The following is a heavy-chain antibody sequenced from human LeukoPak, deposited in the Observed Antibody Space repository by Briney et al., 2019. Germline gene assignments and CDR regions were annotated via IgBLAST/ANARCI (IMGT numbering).Heavy chain of an antibody. CDR2: IYYSGST. J-gene: IGHJ4*02. V-gene: IGHV4-31*03. Sequence: SETLSLTCTVSGGSISSGGYYWSWIRQHPGKGLEWIGYIYYSGSTYYNPSLKSRVTISVDTSKNQFSLKLSSVTAADTAVYYCARLIVGGIAAAGSYRTFDYWGQGTLVTVSS. D-gene: IGHD6-13*01. CDR1: GGSISSGGYY. CDR3: ARLIVGGIAAAGSYRTFDY.